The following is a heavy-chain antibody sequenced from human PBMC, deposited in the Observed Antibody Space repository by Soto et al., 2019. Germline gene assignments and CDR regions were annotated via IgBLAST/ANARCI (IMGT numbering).Heavy chain of an antibody. D-gene: IGHD3-10*01. Sequence: GGSLRLSCAASGFTFSSYAMSWVRQAPGKGLEWVSAINDSGGSTYSADSVKGRFTISRDNSKNTLYLQMSSLRADDTAVYYCARRRDTSGSYFDSWGQGTLVTVSS. V-gene: IGHV3-23*01. CDR2: INDSGGST. CDR3: ARRRDTSGSYFDS. J-gene: IGHJ4*02. CDR1: GFTFSSYA.